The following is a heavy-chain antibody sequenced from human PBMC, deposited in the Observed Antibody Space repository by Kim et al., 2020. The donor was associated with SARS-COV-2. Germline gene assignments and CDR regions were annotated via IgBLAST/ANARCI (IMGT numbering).Heavy chain of an antibody. Sequence: GGSLRLSCAASGFTFSSYSMNWVRQAPGKGLEWVSYISSSSSTIYYADSVKGRFTISRDNAKNSLYLQMNSLRDEDTAVYYCARDWVMTTVTINYFDYWGQGTLVTVSS. V-gene: IGHV3-48*02. J-gene: IGHJ4*02. CDR1: GFTFSSYS. CDR2: ISSSSSTI. D-gene: IGHD4-17*01. CDR3: ARDWVMTTVTINYFDY.